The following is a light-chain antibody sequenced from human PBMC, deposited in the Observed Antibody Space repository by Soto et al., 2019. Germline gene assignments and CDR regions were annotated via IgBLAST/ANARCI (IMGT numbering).Light chain of an antibody. CDR2: EGS. CDR3: CSYAGSSTFV. J-gene: IGLJ2*01. V-gene: IGLV2-23*03. Sequence: QSALTQPASVSGSPGQSITISCTGTSSDVGSYNLVSWYQQHPGKAPKLMIYEGSKRPSGVSNRFSGSKSGNTASLTISVLKAEDEADYYCCSYAGSSTFVFGGGTKLAVL. CDR1: SSDVGSYNL.